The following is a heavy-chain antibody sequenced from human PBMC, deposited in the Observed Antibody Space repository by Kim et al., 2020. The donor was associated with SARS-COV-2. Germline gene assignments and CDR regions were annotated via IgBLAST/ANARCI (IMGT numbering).Heavy chain of an antibody. V-gene: IGHV1-24*01. Sequence: ASVKVSCKVSGYTLTELSMHWVRQAPGKGLEWMGGFDPEDGETIYAQKFQGRVTMTEDTSTDTAYMELSSLRSEDTAVYYCATRPINLIAVAADPPRYYYYGMDVWGQGTTVTVSS. CDR3: ATRPINLIAVAADPPRYYYYGMDV. J-gene: IGHJ6*02. D-gene: IGHD6-19*01. CDR1: GYTLTELS. CDR2: FDPEDGET.